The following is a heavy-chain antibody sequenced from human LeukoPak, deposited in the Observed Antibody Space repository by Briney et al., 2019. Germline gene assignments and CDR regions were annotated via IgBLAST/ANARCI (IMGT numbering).Heavy chain of an antibody. J-gene: IGHJ6*02. CDR1: GFTFSNYA. D-gene: IGHD6-13*01. CDR2: ISYDGNTK. CDR3: ARRIAAAATGNYYPYGMDV. V-gene: IGHV3-30*04. Sequence: GRSLRLSCAASGFTFSNYAMHWVRQAPGKGLEWVTVISYDGNTKYYADSVKGRFTISRDNSNNTLYLQMNSLRAEDTALYYCARRIAAAATGNYYPYGMDVWGQGTTVTVSS.